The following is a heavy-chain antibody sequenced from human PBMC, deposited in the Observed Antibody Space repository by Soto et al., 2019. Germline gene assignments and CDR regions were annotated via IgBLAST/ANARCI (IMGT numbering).Heavy chain of an antibody. Sequence: GGSLRLSCAASGFTFSDYYMSWIRQAPGKGLEWVSYISSSGSTIYYADSVKGRFTISRDNAKNSLYLQMNSLRAEDTAVYYCARRNTVSSSYYYYMDVWGKGTTVTVSS. CDR1: GFTFSDYY. V-gene: IGHV3-11*01. J-gene: IGHJ6*03. CDR2: ISSSGSTI. D-gene: IGHD6-6*01. CDR3: ARRNTVSSSYYYYMDV.